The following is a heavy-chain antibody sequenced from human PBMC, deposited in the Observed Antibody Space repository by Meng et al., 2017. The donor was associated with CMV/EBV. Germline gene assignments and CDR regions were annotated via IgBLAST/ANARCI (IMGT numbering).Heavy chain of an antibody. CDR2: IYWDDDK. J-gene: IGHJ4*02. D-gene: IGHD3-22*01. CDR1: GVSLSTRGVG. Sequence: HIHVKESGPTLVKPTQPLTLTCTFPGVSLSTRGVGVGWIRQPQGKALEWLALIYWDDDKRYSPSLKSRLTITKDTSKNQVVLTMTNMDPVDTATYYCARLYDSSGYYLGYFDYWGQGTLVTVSS. CDR3: ARLYDSSGYYLGYFDY. V-gene: IGHV2-5*02.